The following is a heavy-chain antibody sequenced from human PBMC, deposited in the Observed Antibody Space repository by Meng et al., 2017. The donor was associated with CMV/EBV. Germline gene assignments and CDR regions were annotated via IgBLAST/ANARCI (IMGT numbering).Heavy chain of an antibody. CDR3: VRYASALPVKGAFDI. Sequence: SGPTLVKPTQTLTLTCTFSGFALSTTGVGVGWIRQPPGKALEWLALIYWNDDKRYSPSLKSTLILTKDTSKNQVVLTVTNMDPVDTATYYCVRYASALPVKGAFDIWGQGTMVTVSS. J-gene: IGHJ3*02. CDR2: IYWNDDK. CDR1: GFALSTTGVG. D-gene: IGHD6-6*01. V-gene: IGHV2-5*01.